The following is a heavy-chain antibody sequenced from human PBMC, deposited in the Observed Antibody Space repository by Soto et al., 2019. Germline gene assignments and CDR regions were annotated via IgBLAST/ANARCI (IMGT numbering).Heavy chain of an antibody. CDR2: MNPNSGNT. D-gene: IGHD3-22*01. Sequence: QVQLVQSGAEVKKPGASVKVSCKASGYTFTSYDINWVRQATGQGLEWMGWMNPNSGNTGYAQKFQGRVTMTRNTSISTAYMELSSLRSEDTAVYYCARDGGAHQSHYYDSSGYYYYWGQGTLVTVSS. CDR1: GYTFTSYD. J-gene: IGHJ4*02. CDR3: ARDGGAHQSHYYDSSGYYYY. V-gene: IGHV1-8*01.